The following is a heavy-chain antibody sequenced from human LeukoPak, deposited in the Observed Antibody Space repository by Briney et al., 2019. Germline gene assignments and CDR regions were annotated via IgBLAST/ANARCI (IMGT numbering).Heavy chain of an antibody. D-gene: IGHD1-1*01. CDR1: GFIFGRDS. Sequence: GGSLRLSCAASGFIFGRDSMNWVRQAPGRGREWVSYISRDSDIRYYADSVRGRFHISRDNARNSLYLQMNSLRADDTAMYYCAKDGGQLERRYYYYYMDVWGKGTTVTVSS. V-gene: IGHV3-48*01. J-gene: IGHJ6*03. CDR2: ISRDSDIR. CDR3: AKDGGQLERRYYYYYMDV.